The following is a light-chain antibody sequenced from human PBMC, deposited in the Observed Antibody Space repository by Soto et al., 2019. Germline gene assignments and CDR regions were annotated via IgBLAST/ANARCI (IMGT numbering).Light chain of an antibody. CDR1: QNVDTD. CDR3: QQSNTRRT. CDR2: SAS. V-gene: IGKV3-15*01. Sequence: EIVMTQSPDTLSVSPGERATLSCRASQNVDTDLAWYQQRPGQAPRLLIFSASRRATGTPARFSGSGSGTEFTLTINSLQSEDFAVYYCQQSNTRRTFGQGTKVEV. J-gene: IGKJ1*01.